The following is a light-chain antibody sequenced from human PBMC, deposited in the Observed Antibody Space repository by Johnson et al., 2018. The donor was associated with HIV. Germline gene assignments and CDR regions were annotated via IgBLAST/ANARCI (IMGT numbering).Light chain of an antibody. CDR1: SSNIGNNY. J-gene: IGLJ1*01. V-gene: IGLV1-51*01. CDR3: GTWDNSLTAYV. Sequence: QSALTQPPSVSAAPGQKVTISCSGSSSNIGNNYVSWYQQLPGTAPKLLIYDNNRRPSGIPDRFSGSKSDASATLAITGLQTWDEADYYCGTWDNSLTAYVFGTGTKVTV. CDR2: DNN.